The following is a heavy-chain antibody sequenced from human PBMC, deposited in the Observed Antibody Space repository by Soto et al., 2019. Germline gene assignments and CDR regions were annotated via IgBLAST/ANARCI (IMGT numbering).Heavy chain of an antibody. CDR2: ISSSSSTI. J-gene: IGHJ4*02. Sequence: EVQLVESGGGLVQPGGSLRLSCAASGFTFSSYSMNWVRQAPGKGLEWVPYISSSSSTIYYADSVKGRFTISRDNAKNSLYLQMNSLRDEDTAVYYCARFVVVPAAPTGFDYWGQGTLVTVSS. V-gene: IGHV3-48*02. D-gene: IGHD2-2*01. CDR1: GFTFSSYS. CDR3: ARFVVVPAAPTGFDY.